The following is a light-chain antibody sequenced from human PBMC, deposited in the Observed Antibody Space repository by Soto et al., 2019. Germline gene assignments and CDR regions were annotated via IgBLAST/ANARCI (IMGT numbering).Light chain of an antibody. V-gene: IGLV2-14*01. CDR1: SSDVGGYNY. J-gene: IGLJ1*01. Sequence: QSVLTQPASVSGSPGQSITLSCTGTSSDVGGYNYVSWYQLHPGRAPKLIIYDVSHRPSGISNRFSGSKSGNTASLTISGLQPEDEADYFCSSYTTGITLYVFXPGTKVTVL. CDR3: SSYTTGITLYV. CDR2: DVS.